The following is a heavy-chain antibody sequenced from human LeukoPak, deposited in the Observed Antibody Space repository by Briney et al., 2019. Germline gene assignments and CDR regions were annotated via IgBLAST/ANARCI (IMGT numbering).Heavy chain of an antibody. V-gene: IGHV4-59*01. CDR2: TYYSGST. CDR1: GGSISSYY. J-gene: IGHJ5*02. D-gene: IGHD1-26*01. Sequence: PSETLSLTCTVSGGSISSYYWSWIRQPPGKGLEWIGYTYYSGSTNYNPSLKSRVTISVDTSKNQFSLNLSSVTAADTAVYYCARGNGSYSPWGQGTLVTVSS. CDR3: ARGNGSYSP.